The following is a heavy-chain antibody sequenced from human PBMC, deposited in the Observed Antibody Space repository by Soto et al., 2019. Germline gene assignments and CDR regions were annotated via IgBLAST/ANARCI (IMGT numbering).Heavy chain of an antibody. J-gene: IGHJ4*02. CDR2: ISAYNDNT. CDR3: ARYTLGSYSLDY. D-gene: IGHD1-26*01. Sequence: QVQLVQSGAEVKKPGASVKVSCKASGYTFSSYGISWVRQAPGQALEWMGWISAYNDNTKYAQKFQGRVTMTTDTSTSTAYMELRSLRSDDTAMYYCARYTLGSYSLDYWGQGTLVTVSS. CDR1: GYTFSSYG. V-gene: IGHV1-18*01.